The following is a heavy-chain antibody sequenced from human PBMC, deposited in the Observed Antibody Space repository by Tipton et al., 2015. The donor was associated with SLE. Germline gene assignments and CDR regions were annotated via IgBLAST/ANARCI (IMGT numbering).Heavy chain of an antibody. D-gene: IGHD3-10*01. J-gene: IGHJ3*02. CDR1: GFTFSSYA. V-gene: IGHV3-23*01. CDR3: AKEGYYGSGTLFAFDI. Sequence: SLRLSCAASGFTFSSYAMSWVRQAPGKGLEWVSAISGSGGSTYYADSVKGRFTISRDNSKNTQYLQMNSLRAEDPAVYYCAKEGYYGSGTLFAFDIWCLGTMVTVSS. CDR2: ISGSGGST.